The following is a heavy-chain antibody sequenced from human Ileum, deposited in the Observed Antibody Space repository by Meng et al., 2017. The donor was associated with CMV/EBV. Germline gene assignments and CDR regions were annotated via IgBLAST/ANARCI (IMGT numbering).Heavy chain of an antibody. D-gene: IGHD6-13*01. CDR3: ARGHGSSWYVYFQH. Sequence: ASGSPFTGYSMHWVRQAPGQGLEWMGWINPNSGGTNYAQKFQGRVTMTRDTSISTAYMELRRLRSDDTAVYYCARGHGSSWYVYFQHWGQGTLVTVSS. CDR2: INPNSGGT. J-gene: IGHJ1*01. V-gene: IGHV1-2*02. CDR1: GSPFTGYS.